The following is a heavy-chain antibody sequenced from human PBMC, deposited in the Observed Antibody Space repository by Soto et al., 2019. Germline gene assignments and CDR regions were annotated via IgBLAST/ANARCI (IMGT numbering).Heavy chain of an antibody. J-gene: IGHJ3*02. D-gene: IGHD1-7*01. CDR1: GGSISSYY. V-gene: IGHV4-4*07. CDR2: IYTSGST. Sequence: SETLSLTCTVSGGSISSYYWSWIRQPAGKGLEWIGRIYTSGSTNYNPSLKSRVTMSVDTSKNQFSLKLSSVIAADTAVYYCARVGKLELQGGAFDIWGQGTMVTVSS. CDR3: ARVGKLELQGGAFDI.